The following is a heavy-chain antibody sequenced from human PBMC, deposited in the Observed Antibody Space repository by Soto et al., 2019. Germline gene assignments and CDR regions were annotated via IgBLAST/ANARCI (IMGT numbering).Heavy chain of an antibody. CDR3: ARGGDVDIVATIENYYYGMDV. D-gene: IGHD5-12*01. Sequence: PVGSLRLSCAASGFTFSSYSMNWVRQAPGKGLEWVSYISSSSSTIYYADSVKGRFTVSRDNAKNSLYLQMNSLRDEDTAVYYCARGGDVDIVATIENYYYGMDVCGQGTTVTVSS. V-gene: IGHV3-48*02. CDR1: GFTFSSYS. CDR2: ISSSSSTI. J-gene: IGHJ6*02.